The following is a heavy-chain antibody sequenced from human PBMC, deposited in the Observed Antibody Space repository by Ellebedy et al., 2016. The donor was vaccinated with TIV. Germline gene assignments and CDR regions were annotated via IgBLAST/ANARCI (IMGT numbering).Heavy chain of an antibody. CDR1: GGSFSGYY. CDR3: ARGVLLWFGELSRYYYYMDV. CDR2: INHSGST. D-gene: IGHD3-10*01. Sequence: SETLSLXXAVYGGSFSGYYWSWIRQPPGKGLEWIGEINHSGSTNYNPSLKSRVTISVDTSKNQFSLKLSSVTAADTAVYYCARGVLLWFGELSRYYYYMDVWGKGTTVTVSS. J-gene: IGHJ6*03. V-gene: IGHV4-34*01.